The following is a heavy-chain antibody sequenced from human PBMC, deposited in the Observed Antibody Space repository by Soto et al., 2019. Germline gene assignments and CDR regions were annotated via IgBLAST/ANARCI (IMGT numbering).Heavy chain of an antibody. D-gene: IGHD2-15*01. V-gene: IGHV1-3*01. J-gene: IGHJ5*02. Sequence: GASVKVSCKASGYTFTSYAMHWVRQAPGQRLEWMGWINAGNGNTKYSQKFQGRVTITRDTSASTAYMELSSLRSEDTAVYYCARDQAVVVAANWFDPWDQGTLVTVS. CDR3: ARDQAVVVAANWFDP. CDR2: INAGNGNT. CDR1: GYTFTSYA.